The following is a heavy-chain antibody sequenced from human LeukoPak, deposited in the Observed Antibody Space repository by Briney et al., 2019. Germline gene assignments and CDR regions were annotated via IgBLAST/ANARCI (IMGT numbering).Heavy chain of an antibody. D-gene: IGHD6-19*01. J-gene: IGHJ6*02. CDR2: ISGSGGST. Sequence: PGGSLRLSCVASKFTFTNYAMNWVRQAPGKGLEWVSVISGSGGSTYYADSVKGRFTISRDNSKNTLYLQMNSLRAEDTALYYCAKGLRYSSGWYSRGGMDVWGQGTTATVSS. CDR1: KFTFTNYA. V-gene: IGHV3-23*01. CDR3: AKGLRYSSGWYSRGGMDV.